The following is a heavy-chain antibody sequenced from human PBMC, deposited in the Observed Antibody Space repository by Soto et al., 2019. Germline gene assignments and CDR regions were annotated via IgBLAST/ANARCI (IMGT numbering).Heavy chain of an antibody. CDR1: GYTFTDYY. D-gene: IGHD2-21*02. J-gene: IGHJ3*02. V-gene: IGHV1-2*04. CDR3: ARGPIHCAFDI. Sequence: QVQLAQSGAEVKNPGASVKVSCKASGYTFTDYYIHWLRQAPAQGLEWMGWINPNSGDTKYAQKFQGWATMTRDTSISTTCMELSRLTSDDTALYYCARGPIHCAFDIWGQGTIITVSS. CDR2: INPNSGDT.